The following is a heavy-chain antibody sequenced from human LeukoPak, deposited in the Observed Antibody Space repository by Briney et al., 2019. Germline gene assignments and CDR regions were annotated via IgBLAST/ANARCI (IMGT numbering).Heavy chain of an antibody. Sequence: SQTLSLTCALSGHTLSTNSAAWDWLTQSASRGLEWSRRTFYRSRWYNDYAVTVESRVTINSDISKSQFSLKLRPVTPKDTSVYYCARERRGNCGGGGGFYSYYGMDVWGKGTTVTVSS. J-gene: IGHJ6*04. CDR1: GHTLSTNSAA. CDR2: TFYRSRWYN. D-gene: IGHD2-15*01. CDR3: ARERRGNCGGGGGFYSYYGMDV. V-gene: IGHV6-1*01.